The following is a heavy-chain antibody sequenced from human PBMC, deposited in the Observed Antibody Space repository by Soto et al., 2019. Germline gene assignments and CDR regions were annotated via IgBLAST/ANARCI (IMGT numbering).Heavy chain of an antibody. CDR1: GGSISSGGYS. D-gene: IGHD4-17*01. V-gene: IGHV4-30-2*01. CDR3: ARSYYGDYPYFDY. Sequence: LSLTCAVSGGSISSGGYSWSWIRQPPGKGLEWIGYIYHSGGTYYNPSPKSRVTISVDRSKNQFSLKLSSVTAADTAVYYCARSYYGDYPYFDYWGQGTLVTVSS. J-gene: IGHJ4*02. CDR2: IYHSGGT.